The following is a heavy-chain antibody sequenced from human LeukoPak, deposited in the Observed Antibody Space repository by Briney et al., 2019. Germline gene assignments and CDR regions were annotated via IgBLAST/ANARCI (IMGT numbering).Heavy chain of an antibody. CDR2: IYYSGST. CDR1: GGSISSSSYY. D-gene: IGHD6-13*01. J-gene: IGHJ4*02. Sequence: TLSLTRTVSGGSISSSSYYWGWIRQPPGKGLEWIGYIYYSGSTYYNPSLKSRVTISVDTSKNQFSLKLSSVTAADTAVYYCASDGLVVTAAAGKIDWGQGTLVTVSS. V-gene: IGHV4-31*03. CDR3: ASDGLVVTAAAGKID.